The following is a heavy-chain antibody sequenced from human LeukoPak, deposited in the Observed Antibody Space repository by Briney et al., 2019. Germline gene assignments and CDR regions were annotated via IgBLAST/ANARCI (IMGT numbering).Heavy chain of an antibody. J-gene: IGHJ5*02. Sequence: PGGSLRLSCAASGFTFSSYAMSWVRQAPGKGLEWVSAISGSGGSTYYADSVKGRFTISRENSKNTLYLQMNSLRAEDKAVYYCAKAGAAVLWFGESARAVNWFDPWGQGTLVTVSS. CDR2: ISGSGGST. D-gene: IGHD3-10*01. CDR1: GFTFSSYA. V-gene: IGHV3-23*01. CDR3: AKAGAAVLWFGESARAVNWFDP.